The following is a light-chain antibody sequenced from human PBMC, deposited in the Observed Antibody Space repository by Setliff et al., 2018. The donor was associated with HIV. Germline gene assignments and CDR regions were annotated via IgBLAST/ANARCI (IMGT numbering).Light chain of an antibody. Sequence: QSVLTQPASVSGSPGQSTTISCTGTSSGVGGYSHVSWYQQHPGKAPKLIIYEVRNRPSGVSNRFSGSKSGNTASLTISGLQAEDEADYYCSSYAITNTLPFGTGTKVTVL. CDR3: SSYAITNTLP. V-gene: IGLV2-14*01. J-gene: IGLJ1*01. CDR2: EVR. CDR1: SSGVGGYSH.